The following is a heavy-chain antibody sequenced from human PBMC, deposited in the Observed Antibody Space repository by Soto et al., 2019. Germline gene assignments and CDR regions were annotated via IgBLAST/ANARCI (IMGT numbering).Heavy chain of an antibody. CDR3: ARHAPVTFGGVIVWFDP. Sequence: PSETLSLTCTVSGGSIISYYWSWIRQPPGKGLEWVGYIYYSGSTNYNPSLKSRVTISVDTSKNQFSLKLSSVTAADTAVYYCARHAPVTFGGVIVWFDPWGQGTLVTVSS. D-gene: IGHD3-16*02. J-gene: IGHJ5*02. CDR1: GGSIISYY. V-gene: IGHV4-59*08. CDR2: IYYSGST.